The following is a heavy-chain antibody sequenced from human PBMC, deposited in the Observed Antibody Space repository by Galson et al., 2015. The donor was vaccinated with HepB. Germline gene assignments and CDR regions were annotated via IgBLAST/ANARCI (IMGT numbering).Heavy chain of an antibody. Sequence: SVKVSCKASGYTFTGYYMHWVRQAPGQGLEWMGWINPNSGGTNYAQKFQDRVTMTRDTSISTAYMELSRLRSDDTAVYYCARAPIVVVPAAEYWFDPWGQGTLVTVSS. CDR2: INPNSGGT. D-gene: IGHD2-2*01. CDR1: GYTFTGYY. CDR3: ARAPIVVVPAAEYWFDP. V-gene: IGHV1-2*02. J-gene: IGHJ5*02.